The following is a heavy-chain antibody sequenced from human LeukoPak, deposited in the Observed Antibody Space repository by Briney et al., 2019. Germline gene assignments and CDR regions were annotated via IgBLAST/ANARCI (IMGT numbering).Heavy chain of an antibody. CDR1: GYSISSGYY. J-gene: IGHJ6*03. V-gene: IGHV4-38-2*02. CDR3: ARDNIVVVPAANDYYYYYYMDV. Sequence: SETLSLTCTVSGYSISSGYYWGWIRQPPGEGLEWIGSIYYSGSTYYNPSLESRVTISVDTSKNQFSLKLSSVTAADTAVYYCARDNIVVVPAANDYYYYYYMDVWGKGTTVTISS. D-gene: IGHD2-2*01. CDR2: IYYSGST.